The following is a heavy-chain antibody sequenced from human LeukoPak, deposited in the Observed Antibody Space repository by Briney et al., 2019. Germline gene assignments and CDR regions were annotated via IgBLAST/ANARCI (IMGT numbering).Heavy chain of an antibody. J-gene: IGHJ4*02. CDR3: ASHYCSSTSCSHYFDY. CDR2: ISSSGSTI. CDR1: GFSFSDYY. D-gene: IGHD2-2*01. V-gene: IGHV3-11*04. Sequence: GGSLRLSCAASGFSFSDYYMSWIRQAPGKGLEWVSYISSSGSTIYYADSVKGRFTISRDNAKNSLYLQMNSLRAEDTAVYYCASHYCSSTSCSHYFDYWGQGTLVTVSS.